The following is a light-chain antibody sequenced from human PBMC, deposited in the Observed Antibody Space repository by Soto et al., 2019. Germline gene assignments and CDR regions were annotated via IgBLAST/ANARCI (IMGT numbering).Light chain of an antibody. CDR1: SSDVGDYNY. CDR2: DVS. CDR3: CSYAGSYTWV. Sequence: QAAVTQPRSVSGSPGQSVTISCTGTSSDVGDYNYVSWYQQHPGKAPKLMIYDVSKRPSGVPDRFSGSKSGNTASLTISGLHAEDEGDYYCCSYAGSYTWVFGGGTKVTVL. J-gene: IGLJ3*02. V-gene: IGLV2-11*01.